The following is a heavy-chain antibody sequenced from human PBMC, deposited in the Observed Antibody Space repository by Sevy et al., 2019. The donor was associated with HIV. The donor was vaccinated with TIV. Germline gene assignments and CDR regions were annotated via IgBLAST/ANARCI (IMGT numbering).Heavy chain of an antibody. J-gene: IGHJ4*02. CDR1: GFIFSNFG. CDR2: IWHDGTKK. D-gene: IGHD4-4*01. V-gene: IGHV3-33*01. Sequence: GGSLRLSCAASGFIFSNFGINWVRQAPGKGLEWVAIIWHDGTKKHYLESVKGRFTISRDNSKNTVYLQMNSLRVEDSCTYYCVRVTPDEDGTTLDSWGLGTLVTVSS. CDR3: VRVTPDEDGTTLDS.